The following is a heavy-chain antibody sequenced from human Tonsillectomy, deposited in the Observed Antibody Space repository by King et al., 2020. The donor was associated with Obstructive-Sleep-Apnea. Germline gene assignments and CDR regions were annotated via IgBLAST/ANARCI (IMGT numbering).Heavy chain of an antibody. V-gene: IGHV3-74*01. CDR1: GFTFSSYW. D-gene: IGHD1-26*01. J-gene: IGHJ4*02. Sequence: VQLVESGGGLVQPGGSLRLSCAASGFTFSSYWMHWVRQAPGKGLVWVSRINSDGSSTSYADSVKGRFTISRDNAKNTLYLQLNSLRAEDTAVYYCARDGRGELPNFDYWGQGALVTVSS. CDR2: INSDGSST. CDR3: ARDGRGELPNFDY.